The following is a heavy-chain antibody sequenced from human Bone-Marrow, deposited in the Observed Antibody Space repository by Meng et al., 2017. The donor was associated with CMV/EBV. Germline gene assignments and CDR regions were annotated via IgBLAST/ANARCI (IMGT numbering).Heavy chain of an antibody. D-gene: IGHD6-19*01. CDR3: ARDIRAESSGWYSLFYYYGMDV. CDR1: GASISSYY. J-gene: IGHJ6*02. Sequence: SETLSLTCTVSGASISSYYWSWIRQPPGKGLEWIGYIDYSGSTNYNPSLKSRVTISVDTSKNQFSLKLSSVTAADTAVYYCARDIRAESSGWYSLFYYYGMDVWGQGTTVTVSS. V-gene: IGHV4-59*01. CDR2: IDYSGST.